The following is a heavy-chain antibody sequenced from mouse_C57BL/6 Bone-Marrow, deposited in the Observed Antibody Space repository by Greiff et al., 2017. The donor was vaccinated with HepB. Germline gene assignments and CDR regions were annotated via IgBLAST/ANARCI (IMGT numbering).Heavy chain of an antibody. CDR1: GYTFTDYY. D-gene: IGHD2-1*01. Sequence: EVQLQQSGPVLVKPGASVKMSCKASGYTFTDYYMNWVKQSHGKSLEWIGVINPYNGGTSYNQKFKGKATLTVDKSSSTAYMELNSLTSEDSAVYYCFSYGNPCWYFDVWGTGTTVTVSS. J-gene: IGHJ1*03. CDR2: INPYNGGT. V-gene: IGHV1-19*01. CDR3: FSYGNPCWYFDV.